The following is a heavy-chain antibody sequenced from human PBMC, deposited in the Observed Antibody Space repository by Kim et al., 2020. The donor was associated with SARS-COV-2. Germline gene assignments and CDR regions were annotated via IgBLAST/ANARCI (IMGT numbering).Heavy chain of an antibody. V-gene: IGHV3-23*01. J-gene: IGHJ4*02. Sequence: GGSLRLSCAASGFTFSSYAMSWVRQAPGKGLEWVSAISGSGGGTYYADSVKGRFTISSDNSKKTLYLEMNSLRAEDTAVYYCAKDLGESYDFWRGHDPGFDYWGQGTLVTVSS. CDR1: GFTFSSYA. CDR2: ISGSGGGT. CDR3: AKDLGESYDFWRGHDPGFDY. D-gene: IGHD3-3*01.